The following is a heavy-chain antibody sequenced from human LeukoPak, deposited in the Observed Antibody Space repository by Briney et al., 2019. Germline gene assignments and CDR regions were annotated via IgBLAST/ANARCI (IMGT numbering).Heavy chain of an antibody. CDR1: VFTFSTYA. D-gene: IGHD6-19*01. CDR3: ARNDFGSGWLGDN. Sequence: GRSLRLSCAASVFTFSTYAMSCVRQAPGKRLKCCSTIGGGGGGTYYADSVKGRFTISRDTSKNTLFLQMNSLRAEDTAVYYCARNDFGSGWLGDNWGQGTLVNVFS. V-gene: IGHV3-23*01. CDR2: IGGGGGGT. J-gene: IGHJ4*02.